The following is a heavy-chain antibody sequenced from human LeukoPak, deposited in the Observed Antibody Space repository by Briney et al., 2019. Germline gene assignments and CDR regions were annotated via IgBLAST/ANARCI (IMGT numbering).Heavy chain of an antibody. V-gene: IGHV3-23*01. CDR3: ARGWGSSSSAH. CDR2: ISGSGGST. D-gene: IGHD6-6*01. J-gene: IGHJ4*02. CDR1: GFTFSGYA. Sequence: PGGSLRLSCAASGFTFSGYAMSWVRQAPGKGLEWVSAISGSGGSTYYADSVKGRFTISRDNAKNSLYLQMNSLRAEDTAVYYCARGWGSSSSAHWGQGTLVTVSS.